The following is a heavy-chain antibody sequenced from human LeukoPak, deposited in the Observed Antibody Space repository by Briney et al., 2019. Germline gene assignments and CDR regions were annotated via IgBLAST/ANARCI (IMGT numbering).Heavy chain of an antibody. V-gene: IGHV5-51*01. CDR1: GYMFTSHW. CDR2: IYPGDSDT. Sequence: GESLKISCKGSGYMFTSHWIGWVRQMPGKGLEWMGIIYPGDSDTIYSPSFQGQVTISADESITTAYLQWSSLKASDTAMYYCARLRWPRGGRSSFDYWGQGALVTVSS. CDR3: ARLRWPRGGRSSFDY. J-gene: IGHJ4*02. D-gene: IGHD3-10*01.